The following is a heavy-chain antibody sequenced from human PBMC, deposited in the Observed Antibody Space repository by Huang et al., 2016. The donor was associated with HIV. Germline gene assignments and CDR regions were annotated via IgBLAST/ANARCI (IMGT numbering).Heavy chain of an antibody. J-gene: IGHJ4*02. V-gene: IGHV3-30*18. D-gene: IGHD6-13*01. CDR3: AKGGSAAAVLDY. Sequence: QVQLVESGGGVVQPGRYLRLSCAASGFTFSRYCMHWVRQAPGNGLEWVAGISYDGSNKFFADSVKGRFTISRDNSKNTLFLQMNSLRVEDTAVYYCAKGGSAAAVLDYWGQGTLVTASS. CDR2: ISYDGSNK. CDR1: GFTFSRYC.